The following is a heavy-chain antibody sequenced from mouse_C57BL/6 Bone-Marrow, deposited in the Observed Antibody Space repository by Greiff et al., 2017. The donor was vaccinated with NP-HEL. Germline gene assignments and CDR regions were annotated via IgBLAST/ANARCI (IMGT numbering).Heavy chain of an antibody. CDR1: GFTFSSYG. V-gene: IGHV5-6*01. CDR3: ARHDTYYSNYVGFAY. Sequence: EVKLVESGGDLVKPGGSLKLSCAASGFTFSSYGMSWVRQTPDKRLEWVATISSGGSYTYYPDSVKGRFTISRDNAKNTLYLQMSSLKSEDTAMYYCARHDTYYSNYVGFAYWGQGTLVTVSA. J-gene: IGHJ3*01. CDR2: ISSGGSYT. D-gene: IGHD2-5*01.